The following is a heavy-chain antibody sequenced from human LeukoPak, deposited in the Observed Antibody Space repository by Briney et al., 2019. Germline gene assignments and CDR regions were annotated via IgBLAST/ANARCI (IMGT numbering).Heavy chain of an antibody. CDR2: ISAYNGNT. CDR3: ARVIVGCSGGSCYRYFQH. Sequence: ASVKVSCKASGYTFTSYGISWVRQAPGQGLEWMGWISAYNGNTNYAQKLQGRVTMTTDTSTSTAYMELRSLRSGDTAVYYCARVIVGCSGGSCYRYFQHWGQGTLVTVSS. D-gene: IGHD2-15*01. CDR1: GYTFTSYG. V-gene: IGHV1-18*01. J-gene: IGHJ1*01.